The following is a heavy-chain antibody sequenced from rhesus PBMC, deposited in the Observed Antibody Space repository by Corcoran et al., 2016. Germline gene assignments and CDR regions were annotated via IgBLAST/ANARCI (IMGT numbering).Heavy chain of an antibody. Sequence: EVQLVESGGGLVQPGGSLRLSCAASGFTFSDYAMSWFRQASGNGRGGVGYIRRKYNKYATEYAASVKGRLTISRDDSKNTLYLQMSSLKNEDTAVYYCTTAGGNWGQGVLVTVSS. D-gene: IGHD3S6*01. CDR2: IRRKYNKYAT. V-gene: IGHV3-186*02. J-gene: IGHJ4*01. CDR3: TTAGGN. CDR1: GFTFSDYA.